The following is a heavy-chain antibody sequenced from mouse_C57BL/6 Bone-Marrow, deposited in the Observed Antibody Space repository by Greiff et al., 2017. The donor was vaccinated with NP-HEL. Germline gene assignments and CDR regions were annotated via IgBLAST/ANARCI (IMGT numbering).Heavy chain of an antibody. Sequence: EVKVVESGGGLVQSGRSLRLSCATSGFTFSDFYMEWVRQAPGKGLEWIAASRNKANDYTTEYSASVKVRFIVDRDASQSILYLQMNALRAEDTAIYYCARDALLAMDYWGQGTSVTVSS. CDR1: GFTFSDFY. J-gene: IGHJ4*01. CDR2: SRNKANDYTT. V-gene: IGHV7-1*01. CDR3: ARDALLAMDY.